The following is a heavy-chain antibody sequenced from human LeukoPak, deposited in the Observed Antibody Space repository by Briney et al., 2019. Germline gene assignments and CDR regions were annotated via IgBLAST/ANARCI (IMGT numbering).Heavy chain of an antibody. J-gene: IGHJ4*02. Sequence: SVKVSCKASGGTFSSYAISWVRQAPGQGLEWMGGIIPIFGTATYAQKFQGRVTITTDESTSTVHMELSSLRSEDTAVYYCASWEKYCSGGSCTDYWGQGTLVTVSS. CDR2: IIPIFGTA. V-gene: IGHV1-69*05. CDR3: ASWEKYCSGGSCTDY. D-gene: IGHD2-15*01. CDR1: GGTFSSYA.